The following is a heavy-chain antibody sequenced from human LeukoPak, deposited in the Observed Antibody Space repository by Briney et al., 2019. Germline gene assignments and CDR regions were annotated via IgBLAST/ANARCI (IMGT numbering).Heavy chain of an antibody. Sequence: SQTLSLTCTVSGGSINSGGYYWSWIRQHPGKGLEWIGYIYYSGSTYYNPSLKSRVTISVDTSKNQFSLKLSSVTAADTAVYYCASGDCSSTSCYSFDYWGQGTLVTVSS. CDR2: IYYSGST. D-gene: IGHD2-2*02. CDR1: GGSINSGGYY. V-gene: IGHV4-31*03. CDR3: ASGDCSSTSCYSFDY. J-gene: IGHJ4*02.